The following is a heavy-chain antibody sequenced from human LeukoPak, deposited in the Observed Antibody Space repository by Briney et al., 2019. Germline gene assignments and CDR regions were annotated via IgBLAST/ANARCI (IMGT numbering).Heavy chain of an antibody. V-gene: IGHV4-39*01. CDR1: SDSLTTSFYF. J-gene: IGHJ5*02. CDR3: ARHSKIVLATGWFDP. CDR2: IYYSGTT. Sequence: SETLSLTCSVSSDSLTTSFYFWGWVRQPPGKALEWIGSIYYSGTTYYNPSLKNRVIIPEDTSKNQFYLQMTSLTAADTALYFCARHSKIVLATGWFDPWGQGVLVTVSS. D-gene: IGHD3-16*02.